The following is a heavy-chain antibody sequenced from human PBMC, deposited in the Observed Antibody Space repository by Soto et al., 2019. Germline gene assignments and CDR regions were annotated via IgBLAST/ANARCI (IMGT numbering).Heavy chain of an antibody. CDR3: ARASRTTPYYDFWSGYSTTAFDY. J-gene: IGHJ4*02. D-gene: IGHD3-3*01. CDR2: INPNSGGT. CDR1: GYTFTGYY. Sequence: ASVKVSCKASGYTFTGYYMHWARQAPGQGLEWMGWINPNSGGTNYAQKFQGWVTMTRDTSISTAYMELSRLRSDDTAVYYCARASRTTPYYDFWSGYSTTAFDYWGQGTLVTVSS. V-gene: IGHV1-2*04.